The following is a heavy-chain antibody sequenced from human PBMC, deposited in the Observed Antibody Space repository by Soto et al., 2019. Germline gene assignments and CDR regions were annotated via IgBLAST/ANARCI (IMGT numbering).Heavy chain of an antibody. CDR3: ASSYTNYALIDYYYYGMDV. CDR1: GYTFTSYA. Sequence: QVQLVQSGAEVKKPGASVKVSCKASGYTFTSYAMHWVRQAPGQRLEWMGWINAGNGNTKYSQKFNGRITITRDTSASTAYMELSSLRSEDTAVYYCASSYTNYALIDYYYYGMDVWGQGTTVTVSS. J-gene: IGHJ6*02. D-gene: IGHD4-4*01. CDR2: INAGNGNT. V-gene: IGHV1-3*01.